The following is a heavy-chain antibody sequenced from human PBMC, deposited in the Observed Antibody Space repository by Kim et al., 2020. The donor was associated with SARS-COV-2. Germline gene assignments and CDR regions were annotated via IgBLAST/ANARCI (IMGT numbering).Heavy chain of an antibody. CDR3: ARPSNGGSTLGYFQH. CDR2: IYYSGST. Sequence: SETLSLTCTVSGGSISSSSYYWGWIRQPPGKGLEWIGSIYYSGSTYYNPSLKSRVTISVDTSKNQFSLKLSSVTAADTAVYYCARPSNGGSTLGYFQHWGQGTLVTVSS. D-gene: IGHD3-16*01. CDR1: GGSISSSSYY. J-gene: IGHJ1*01. V-gene: IGHV4-39*01.